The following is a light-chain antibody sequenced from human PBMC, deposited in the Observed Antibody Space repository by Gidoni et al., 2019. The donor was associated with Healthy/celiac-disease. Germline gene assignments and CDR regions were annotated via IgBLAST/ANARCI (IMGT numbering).Light chain of an antibody. Sequence: DIQMTQSPSSLSASVGDRVTITCRASQGISNSLAWYQQKPGKAPKLLLYSATRLESGVPTRVKGRGSWTDYTLTISSLQPEDFATYYCQQYYSTPYTFGQGTKLEIK. CDR3: QQYYSTPYT. CDR1: QGISNS. CDR2: SAT. V-gene: IGKV1-NL1*01. J-gene: IGKJ2*01.